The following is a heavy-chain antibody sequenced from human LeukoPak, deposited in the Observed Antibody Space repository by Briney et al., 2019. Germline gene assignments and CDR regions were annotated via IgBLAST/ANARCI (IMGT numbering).Heavy chain of an antibody. J-gene: IGHJ4*02. CDR3: ARGRGGDYVPSRFDY. CDR1: GFTFSGYS. CDR2: ISGSGSIT. V-gene: IGHV3-23*01. Sequence: GGSLRLSCAASGFTFSGYSMSWVRQAPGKGLQWVSSISGSGSITYYIDSVEGRFTVSRDNSKNTMYLQMNSLRAEDAAVYYCARGRGGDYVPSRFDYWGQGTLVTVSS. D-gene: IGHD4-17*01.